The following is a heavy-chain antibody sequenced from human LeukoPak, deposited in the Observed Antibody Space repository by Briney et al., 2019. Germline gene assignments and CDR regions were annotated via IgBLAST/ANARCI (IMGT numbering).Heavy chain of an antibody. CDR1: GYTFTTYW. CDR3: ARQGGYCSGNTCEGAFDI. D-gene: IGHD2-15*01. Sequence: GESLKISCKGSGYTFTTYWIGWVRQMPGKGLEWMGIIFPADSDTKYSPSFQGQATMSADKSISTAYLQWSSLKASDTATYYCARQGGYCSGNTCEGAFDIWGQGTVVTVSS. CDR2: IFPADSDT. J-gene: IGHJ3*02. V-gene: IGHV5-51*01.